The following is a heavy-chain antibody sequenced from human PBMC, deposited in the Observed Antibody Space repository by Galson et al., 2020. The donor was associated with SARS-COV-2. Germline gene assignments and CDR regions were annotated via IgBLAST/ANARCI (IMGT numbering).Heavy chain of an antibody. CDR1: GGSISSSSYY. J-gene: IGHJ4*02. CDR3: ARLIPPPVRAAAGRTDGLYFDY. V-gene: IGHV4-39*01. D-gene: IGHD6-13*01. Sequence: SETLSLTCTVSGGSISSSSYYWGWIRQPPGKGLEWIGSIYYSGSTYYNPSLKSRVTISVDTSKNQFSLKLSSVTAADTAVYYCARLIPPPVRAAAGRTDGLYFDYWGQGTLVTVSS. CDR2: IYYSGST.